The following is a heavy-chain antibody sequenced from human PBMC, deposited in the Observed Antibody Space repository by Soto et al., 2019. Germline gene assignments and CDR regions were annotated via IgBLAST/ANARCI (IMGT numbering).Heavy chain of an antibody. Sequence: QVQLVQSGAEVKKPGASVKVSCKASGYTFTSYGISWVQQAPGQGLEWMGWISAYNGNTNYAQKLQGRVTMTTDTSTSTAYLELRSLRSYDTAVYYCARDWSRLSGYDSGVWFDYWGQGTLVTVSS. J-gene: IGHJ4*02. D-gene: IGHD5-12*01. CDR3: ARDWSRLSGYDSGVWFDY. CDR2: ISAYNGNT. V-gene: IGHV1-18*04. CDR1: GYTFTSYG.